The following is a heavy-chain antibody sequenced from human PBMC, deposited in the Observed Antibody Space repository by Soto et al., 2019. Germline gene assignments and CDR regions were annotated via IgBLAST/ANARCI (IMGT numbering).Heavy chain of an antibody. J-gene: IGHJ4*02. D-gene: IGHD6-13*01. V-gene: IGHV4-4*02. CDR2: IYHSGST. CDR1: GGSISSSNW. Sequence: QVQLQESGPGLVKPSGTLSLTCAVSGGSISSSNWWSWVRQPPGKGLAWIGEIYHSGSTNYNPSLKSRVTRSVDKSKSQFSLKLSSVTAADTAVYYCARAPLRESSSFLADWGQGTLVTVSS. CDR3: ARAPLRESSSFLAD.